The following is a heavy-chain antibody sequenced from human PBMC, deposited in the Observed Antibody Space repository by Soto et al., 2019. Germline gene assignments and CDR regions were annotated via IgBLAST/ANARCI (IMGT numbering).Heavy chain of an antibody. V-gene: IGHV3-7*01. CDR1: GFAFSRYW. Sequence: EVQMVESGGGLVQPGGSLRLSCAASGFAFSRYWMYWVRQAPGKGLEWVANINEDGSEMNYVDSVKGRFTISRDNAKTSLYLQMNSLRGEDTAVYYCASSLLRGQGTLVTVSS. CDR2: INEDGSEM. J-gene: IGHJ4*02. CDR3: ASSLL.